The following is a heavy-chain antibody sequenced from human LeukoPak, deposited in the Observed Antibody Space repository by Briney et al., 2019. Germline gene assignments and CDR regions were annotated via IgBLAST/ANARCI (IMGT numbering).Heavy chain of an antibody. Sequence: GASVTVSCKASGYTFTGYYMHWVRQAPGHGIEWMGRINPNSGGTNYAQKFQGRVTMTRDTTISTAYMVLRRLSSDDPDVNYCVRRVGYDSSGYYYVSTGSLVYWGQGTLVTVS. CDR1: GYTFTGYY. CDR3: VRRVGYDSSGYYYVSTGSLVY. D-gene: IGHD3-22*01. CDR2: INPNSGGT. J-gene: IGHJ4*02. V-gene: IGHV1-2*05.